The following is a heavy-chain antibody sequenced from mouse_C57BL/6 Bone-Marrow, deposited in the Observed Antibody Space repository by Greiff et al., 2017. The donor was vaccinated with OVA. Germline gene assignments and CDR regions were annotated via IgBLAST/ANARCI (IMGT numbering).Heavy chain of an antibody. CDR1: GYTFTSYW. D-gene: IGHD1-1*01. CDR3: ARDYYGSSPDY. CDR2: INPSSGYT. J-gene: IGHJ2*01. Sequence: VQLQQSGAELAKPGASVKLSCKASGYTFTSYWMHWVKQRPGQGLEWIGYINPSSGYTKYNQKFKDKATLTADKSYSTSYMQLSSLTYEDSAVYYCARDYYGSSPDYWGQGTTLTVSS. V-gene: IGHV1-7*01.